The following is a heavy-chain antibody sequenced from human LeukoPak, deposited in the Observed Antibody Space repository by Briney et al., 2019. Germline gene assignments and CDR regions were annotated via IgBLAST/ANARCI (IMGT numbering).Heavy chain of an antibody. V-gene: IGHV4-39*06. CDR2: ITHVAIT. D-gene: IGHD5-24*01. J-gene: IGHJ4*02. Sequence: PSETLSLTCTVSSGSISMGDYYWSWIRQPPGKGLEWIGEITHVAITTYTPTVQSRIKLSIDPSTNPLPLNFTSLTAADTALYYCARFEYGYSADYWGQGTLVAVSS. CDR1: SGSISMGDYY. CDR3: ARFEYGYSADY.